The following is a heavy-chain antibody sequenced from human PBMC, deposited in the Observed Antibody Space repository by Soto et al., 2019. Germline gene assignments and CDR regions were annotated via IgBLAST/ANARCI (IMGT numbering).Heavy chain of an antibody. CDR1: GYSFTTFY. Sequence: QVQLVQSGAEVKKPGASVKISCKASGYSFTTFYIHWVRQAPGQGLEWMGIINPSGGSTSYGQEFQGRVTMTRDTSTSTVYMELSSLRFEDTALYYCARVDYDFWSGYYSYYYYGMDVWGQGTTVTVSS. CDR2: INPSGGST. V-gene: IGHV1-46*01. D-gene: IGHD3-3*01. CDR3: ARVDYDFWSGYYSYYYYGMDV. J-gene: IGHJ6*02.